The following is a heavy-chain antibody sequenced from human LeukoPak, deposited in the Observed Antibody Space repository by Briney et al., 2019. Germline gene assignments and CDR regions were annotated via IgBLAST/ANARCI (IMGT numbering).Heavy chain of an antibody. CDR3: ARDYTRNAFDI. CDR2: INPKNGAT. V-gene: IGHV1-2*02. J-gene: IGHJ3*02. CDR1: GYTFTGYY. D-gene: IGHD2-2*01. Sequence: GASVKVPCKASGYTFTGYYIRWVRQAPGQGLEWMGWINPKNGATHYAQNFLGRVTMTRDTSISTAYMELSRLTSDDTAVYYCARDYTRNAFDIWGQGTMVTVSS.